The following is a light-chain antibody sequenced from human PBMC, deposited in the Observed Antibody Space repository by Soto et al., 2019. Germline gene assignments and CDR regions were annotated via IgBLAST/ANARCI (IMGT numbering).Light chain of an antibody. CDR2: GVT. Sequence: QSALTQPTSVSGPPGQSITISCTGNHNDIGTYDYVSWYRQHPGRAPRLLIHGVTTRPSGISGRFSASKSGLTASLTISGLQPEDEADYYCSSFTSNRIYVFGPGTKV. J-gene: IGLJ1*01. CDR3: SSFTSNRIYV. CDR1: HNDIGTYDY. V-gene: IGLV2-14*03.